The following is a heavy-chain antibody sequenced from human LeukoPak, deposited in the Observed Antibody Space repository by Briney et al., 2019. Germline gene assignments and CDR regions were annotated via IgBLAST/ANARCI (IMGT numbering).Heavy chain of an antibody. D-gene: IGHD1-26*01. Sequence: GGSLRLSCAASGFTFSSYAMSWVRQAPGKGLEWVSAISGSGGNTYYADSVKGRFTISRDNSKNTLYLQMNSLRAEDTAVYYCAKEGVGSGSYGPVGYWGQGTLVTVSS. J-gene: IGHJ4*02. CDR2: ISGSGGNT. V-gene: IGHV3-23*01. CDR3: AKEGVGSGSYGPVGY. CDR1: GFTFSSYA.